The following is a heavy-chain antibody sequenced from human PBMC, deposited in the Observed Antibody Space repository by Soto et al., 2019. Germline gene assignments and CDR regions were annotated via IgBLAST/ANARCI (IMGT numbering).Heavy chain of an antibody. CDR3: TTDGGPYSSSSDYYYGMDV. CDR1: GFTFSNAW. J-gene: IGHJ6*02. V-gene: IGHV3-15*01. Sequence: PGGSLRLSCAASGFTFSNAWMSWVRQAPGKGLEWVGRIKSKTDGGTTDYAAPVKGRFTISRDDSKNTLYLQMNSLKTEDTAVYYCTTDGGPYSSSSDYYYGMDVWGQGTTVTVSS. CDR2: IKSKTDGGTT. D-gene: IGHD6-6*01.